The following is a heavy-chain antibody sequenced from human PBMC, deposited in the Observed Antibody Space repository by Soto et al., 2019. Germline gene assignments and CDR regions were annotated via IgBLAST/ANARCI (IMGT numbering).Heavy chain of an antibody. D-gene: IGHD6-19*01. Sequence: GESLKISCKGSGYSLTSYWISWVRQMPGKGLEWVGRIDPSDSYTNYSPSFQGHVTISADKSISTAYLQWSSLKASDTAMYYCARLNRSSGWYRYYYYYGMDVWGQGTTVTVSS. CDR1: GYSLTSYW. CDR2: IDPSDSYT. J-gene: IGHJ6*02. V-gene: IGHV5-10-1*01. CDR3: ARLNRSSGWYRYYYYYGMDV.